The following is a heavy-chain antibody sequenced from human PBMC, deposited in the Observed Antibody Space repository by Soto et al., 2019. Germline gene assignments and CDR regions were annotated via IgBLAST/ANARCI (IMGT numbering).Heavy chain of an antibody. CDR2: ISGSGGST. Sequence: GGSLRLSCAASGFTFSSYAMSWVRQAPGKGLEWVSAISGSGGSTYYADSVKGQFTISRDNSKNTLYLQMNSLRAEDTAVYYCAKDFTSIVVVPAATDYWGQGTLVTISS. CDR3: AKDFTSIVVVPAATDY. D-gene: IGHD2-2*01. CDR1: GFTFSSYA. V-gene: IGHV3-23*01. J-gene: IGHJ4*02.